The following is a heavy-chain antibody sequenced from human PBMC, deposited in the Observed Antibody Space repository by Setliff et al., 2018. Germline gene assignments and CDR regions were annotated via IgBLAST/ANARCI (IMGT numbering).Heavy chain of an antibody. J-gene: IGHJ4*02. CDR3: ARGSYFDSSGYSPDYFDY. V-gene: IGHV4-59*08. D-gene: IGHD3-22*01. CDR2: IYYSGAT. Sequence: SETLSLTCSVSGDSINPYYWTWIRQPPGKGLEWIGFIYYSGATTYNPSLKSRVTISLDMSKNQFSLKLSSVTAADTAVYYCARGSYFDSSGYSPDYFDYWGQGTLVTVSS. CDR1: GDSINPYY.